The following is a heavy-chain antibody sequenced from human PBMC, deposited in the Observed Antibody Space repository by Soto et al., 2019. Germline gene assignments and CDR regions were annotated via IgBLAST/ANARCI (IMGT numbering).Heavy chain of an antibody. CDR1: GFTFSNYW. V-gene: IGHV3-7*04. Sequence: QPGGSLRLSCAASGFTFSNYWMSWVRQAPGKGLEWVTNIKQDESENDNGESVEGRFTLSRDNDKNTLRLQMNSLRAEDTAIYFCARVAYNRGSIFDYWGQGTLVTVSS. CDR3: ARVAYNRGSIFDY. D-gene: IGHD6-19*01. CDR2: IKQDESEN. J-gene: IGHJ4*01.